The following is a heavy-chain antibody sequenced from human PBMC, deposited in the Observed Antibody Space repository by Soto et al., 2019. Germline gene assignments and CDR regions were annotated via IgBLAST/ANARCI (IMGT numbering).Heavy chain of an antibody. CDR1: GFTFSSYA. CDR3: ARDYDCWSGVTPYYYYMDV. Sequence: GGSLRLSCAASGFTFSSYAMHWVRQAPGKGLEYVSAISSNGGSTYYANSVKGRFTISRDNSKNTLYLQMGSLRAEDMAVYYCARDYDCWSGVTPYYYYMDVRGKGTTVTASS. CDR2: ISSNGGST. D-gene: IGHD3-3*01. J-gene: IGHJ6*03. V-gene: IGHV3-64*01.